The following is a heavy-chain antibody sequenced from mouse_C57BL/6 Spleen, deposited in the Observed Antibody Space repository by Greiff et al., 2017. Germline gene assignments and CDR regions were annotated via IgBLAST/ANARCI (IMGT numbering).Heavy chain of an antibody. CDR3: ARGGIYYDYPISSMDY. V-gene: IGHV1-52*01. Sequence: QVQLQQPGAELVRPGSSVKLSCKASGYTFTSYWMHWVKQRPIQGLEWIGNIDPSDSETHYNQKFKDKATLTVDKSSSTAYMQLSSLTSEDSAVYYCARGGIYYDYPISSMDYWGQGTSVTVSS. CDR2: IDPSDSET. J-gene: IGHJ4*01. CDR1: GYTFTSYW. D-gene: IGHD2-4*01.